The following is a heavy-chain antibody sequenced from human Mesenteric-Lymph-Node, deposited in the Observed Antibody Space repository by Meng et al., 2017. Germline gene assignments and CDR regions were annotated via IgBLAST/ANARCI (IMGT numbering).Heavy chain of an antibody. CDR3: ARALWFGELYDY. Sequence: ESLKISCTVSGGSISSYYWSWIRQPAGKGLEWIGRIYTSGSTNYNPSLKSRVTMSVDTSKNQFSLKLSSVTAADTAVYYCARALWFGELYDYWGQGTLVTVSS. J-gene: IGHJ4*02. CDR1: GGSISSYY. D-gene: IGHD3-10*01. V-gene: IGHV4-4*07. CDR2: IYTSGST.